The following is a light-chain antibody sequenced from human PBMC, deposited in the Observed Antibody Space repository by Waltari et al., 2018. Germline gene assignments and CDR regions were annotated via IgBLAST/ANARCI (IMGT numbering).Light chain of an antibody. CDR3: ASYTNTNTII. V-gene: IGLV2-14*03. CDR2: DVT. CDR1: INDIGSYNF. J-gene: IGLJ2*01. Sequence: QSALTQPASVSGSPGQSITIYCTGTINDIGSYNFVSWYQQHPGKAPRLIIFDVTRWPSGVSHRFSGSKSGSAASLTISGLQAEDEADYYCASYTNTNTIIFGEGTKVAVL.